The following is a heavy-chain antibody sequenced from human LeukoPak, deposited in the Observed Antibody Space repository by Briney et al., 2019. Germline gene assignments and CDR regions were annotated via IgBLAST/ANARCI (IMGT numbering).Heavy chain of an antibody. J-gene: IGHJ2*01. CDR3: ARVRIVVVPAATSRSRYFDL. CDR1: GFTFSSYA. CDR2: IKQDGSEK. Sequence: GGSLRLSWAASGFTFSSYAMSWVRQAPGKGLEWVANIKQDGSEKYHVDSVKGRFTISRDNAKNSLYLQMNSLRAEDTAVYYCARVRIVVVPAATSRSRYFDLWGRATLVTVSS. D-gene: IGHD2-2*01. V-gene: IGHV3-7*01.